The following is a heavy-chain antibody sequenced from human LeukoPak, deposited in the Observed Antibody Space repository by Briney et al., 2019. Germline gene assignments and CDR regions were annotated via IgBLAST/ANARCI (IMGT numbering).Heavy chain of an antibody. V-gene: IGHV3-9*01. J-gene: IGHJ4*02. D-gene: IGHD3-10*01. CDR2: ISWNSGSI. CDR3: ARDSLPTMD. CDR1: GFTFDDYA. Sequence: PGRSLRLACAASGFTFDDYAMHWVRQAPGKGLEWVSGISWNSGSIGYADSVKGRFTISRDNAKNSLYLQMNSLRAEDTAVYYCARDSLPTMDWGQGTLVTVSS.